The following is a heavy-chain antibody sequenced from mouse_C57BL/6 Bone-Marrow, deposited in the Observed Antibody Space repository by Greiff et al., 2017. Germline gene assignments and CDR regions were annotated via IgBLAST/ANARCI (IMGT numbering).Heavy chain of an antibody. CDR1: GYSFTSYY. Sequence: QVQLQQSGPELVKPGASVKISCKASGYSFTSYYIHWVKQRPGQGLEWIGWFYPGRGNTKYNEKFRGKATLTADTSSSTAYMQLSSLTSEDSAVYYCARDITTVVAAYYFDYWGQGTTLTVSS. D-gene: IGHD1-1*01. CDR2: FYPGRGNT. J-gene: IGHJ2*01. V-gene: IGHV1-66*01. CDR3: ARDITTVVAAYYFDY.